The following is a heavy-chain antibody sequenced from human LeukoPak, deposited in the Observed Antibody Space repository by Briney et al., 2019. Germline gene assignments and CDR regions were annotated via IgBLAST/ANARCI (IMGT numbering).Heavy chain of an antibody. J-gene: IGHJ3*02. CDR3: AKEAYSSGWYGELGAFDI. D-gene: IGHD6-19*01. CDR2: ISGSGGST. Sequence: PGGSLRLSCAASGFTFSSYAMSWVRQAPGKGLEWVSYISGSGGSTYYADSVKGRFTISRDNSKNTLYLQMNSLRAEDTAVYYCAKEAYSSGWYGELGAFDIWGQGTMVTVSS. V-gene: IGHV3-23*01. CDR1: GFTFSSYA.